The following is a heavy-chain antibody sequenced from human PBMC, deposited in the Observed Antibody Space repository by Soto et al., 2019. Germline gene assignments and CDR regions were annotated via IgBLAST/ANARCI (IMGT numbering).Heavy chain of an antibody. Sequence: GSLRLSCVASGFTFGSHGMHWVRQAPGKGLEWVAVISYDETNEHYVDSVKGRFTIARDNSKSILYLQMNRLRPEDTAVYNCAKDVRTTIADYGMDFWGQGTTVTVFS. J-gene: IGHJ6*02. CDR2: ISYDETNE. V-gene: IGHV3-30*18. D-gene: IGHD2-21*01. CDR3: AKDVRTTIADYGMDF. CDR1: GFTFGSHG.